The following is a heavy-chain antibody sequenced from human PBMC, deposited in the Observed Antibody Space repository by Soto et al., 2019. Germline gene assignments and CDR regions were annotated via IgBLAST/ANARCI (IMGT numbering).Heavy chain of an antibody. J-gene: IGHJ3*02. CDR2: ISGSGGTT. V-gene: IGHV3-23*01. D-gene: IGHD6-19*01. CDR3: AKTATGWFSAFDI. CDR1: GFTFSSYG. Sequence: EVQLLESGGGLVQPGGSLRLSCAASGFTFSSYGMSWVRQAPGKGLEWVSAISGSGGTTYYADSVKGRFTFSRDNSKNTLYLQMNSLRAEDTAVYYCAKTATGWFSAFDIWGQETMVTVSS.